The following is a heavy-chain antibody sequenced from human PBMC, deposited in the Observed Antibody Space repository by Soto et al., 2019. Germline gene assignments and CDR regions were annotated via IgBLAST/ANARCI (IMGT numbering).Heavy chain of an antibody. CDR1: GGSISSYY. J-gene: IGHJ6*02. CDR2: IYSNGGT. V-gene: IGHV4-4*07. CDR3: ARFSYYYGMDV. Sequence: QVQLQESGPGLVKPSETLYLTCNVSGGSISSYYWSWIRQPAGKGLEWIGRIYSNGGTNYNPSLKSRVTISQYTSKSQFSLNLSSVTAADTAVYYCARFSYYYGMDVWGQGTTVTVSS.